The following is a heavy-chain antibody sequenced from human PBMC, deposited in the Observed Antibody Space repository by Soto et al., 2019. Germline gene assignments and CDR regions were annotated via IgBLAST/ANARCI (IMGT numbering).Heavy chain of an antibody. CDR2: SFYSGIT. D-gene: IGHD3-10*01. CDR1: GDSINSGDYY. CDR3: ARWSGVGVAGMDV. V-gene: IGHV4-30-4*01. J-gene: IGHJ6*02. Sequence: QVQLQESGPRLVKPLQTLSLTCTVSGDSINSGDYYWSWIRQPPGRGLEWVGYSFYSGITDYNPSLKSRMTISMDTSKTQFSLRLNSVPAADTAVYFCARWSGVGVAGMDVWGQGTTVSVSS.